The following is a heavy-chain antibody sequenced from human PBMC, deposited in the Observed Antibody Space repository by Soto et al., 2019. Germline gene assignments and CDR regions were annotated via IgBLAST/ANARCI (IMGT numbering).Heavy chain of an antibody. CDR3: ARRRGIAAAYGNFDY. CDR1: GGSISSSSYY. V-gene: IGHV4-39*02. D-gene: IGHD6-13*01. CDR2: IYYSGST. Sequence: SETLSLTCTVSGGSISSSSYYWGWIRQPPGKGLEWIGSIYYSGSTYYNPSLKSRVTISVDTSKNHFSLKLSSVTAADTAVYYCARRRGIAAAYGNFDYWGQGTLVTVSS. J-gene: IGHJ4*02.